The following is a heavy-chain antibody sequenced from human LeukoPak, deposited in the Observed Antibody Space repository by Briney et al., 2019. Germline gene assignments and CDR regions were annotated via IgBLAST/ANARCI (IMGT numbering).Heavy chain of an antibody. CDR1: GGSISSSSYY. CDR3: ARGSGYYYVRPFDY. D-gene: IGHD3-22*01. J-gene: IGHJ4*02. CDR2: IYFSGST. Sequence: SETLSLTCTVSGGSISSSSYYWGWIRQPPGKGLEWIGSIYFSGSTYYNPSLKSRVTISVDTSKNQFSLILSSATAADTAVYYCARGSGYYYVRPFDYWGQGTLVTVSS. V-gene: IGHV4-39*07.